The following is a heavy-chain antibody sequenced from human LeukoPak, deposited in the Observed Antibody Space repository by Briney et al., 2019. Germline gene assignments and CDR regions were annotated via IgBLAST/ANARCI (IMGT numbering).Heavy chain of an antibody. CDR3: AKEPSYCTNGVCYSRVFDR. D-gene: IGHD2-8*01. CDR2: ISGSGGGT. J-gene: IGHJ5*02. V-gene: IGHV3-23*01. Sequence: GGSLRLSCAASGFTFSSYAMSWVRQAPGKGLEWVSAISGSGGGTYYADSVKGRFTISRDNSKNTLYLQMSSLRAEDTAVYYCAKEPSYCTNGVCYSRVFDRWGQGTPVTVSS. CDR1: GFTFSSYA.